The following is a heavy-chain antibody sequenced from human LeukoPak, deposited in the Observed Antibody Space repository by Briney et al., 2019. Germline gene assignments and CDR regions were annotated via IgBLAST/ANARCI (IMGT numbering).Heavy chain of an antibody. CDR3: ASGERYYFGY. J-gene: IGHJ4*02. CDR2: INPNSGGT. CDR1: GYTFTDYY. Sequence: ASVKVSCKASGYTFTDYYMHWVRQAPGQGIEWMGWINPNSGGTNYAQNFQGRVTMTRDTSISTAYMDLSRLRSDDTAVYYCASGERYYFGYWGQGTLVTVSS. D-gene: IGHD7-27*01. V-gene: IGHV1-2*02.